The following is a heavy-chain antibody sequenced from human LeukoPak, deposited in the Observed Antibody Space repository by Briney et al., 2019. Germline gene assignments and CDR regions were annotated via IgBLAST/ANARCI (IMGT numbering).Heavy chain of an antibody. J-gene: IGHJ5*02. Sequence: PSESLSHTCTVSGGSISSYYWSWIRQPPGKGLEWIGYIYYSGSTNYNPSLKSRVTISVDTSKNQFSLKLSSVTAADTAVYYCARAGTIAAAQLFDPWGQGTLVTVSS. CDR3: ARAGTIAAAQLFDP. CDR2: IYYSGST. V-gene: IGHV4-59*08. D-gene: IGHD6-13*01. CDR1: GGSISSYY.